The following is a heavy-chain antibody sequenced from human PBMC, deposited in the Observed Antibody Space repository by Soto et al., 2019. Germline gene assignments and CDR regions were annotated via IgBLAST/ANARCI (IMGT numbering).Heavy chain of an antibody. D-gene: IGHD1-26*01. Sequence: GGSLRLSCAASGFTFSSYAMHWVRQAPGKGLEWVAVISYDGSNKYYADSVKGRFTISRDNSKNTLYLQMNSLRAEDTAVYYCAREHASGSLDYWGQGTLVTVSS. CDR2: ISYDGSNK. V-gene: IGHV3-30-3*01. J-gene: IGHJ4*02. CDR1: GFTFSSYA. CDR3: AREHASGSLDY.